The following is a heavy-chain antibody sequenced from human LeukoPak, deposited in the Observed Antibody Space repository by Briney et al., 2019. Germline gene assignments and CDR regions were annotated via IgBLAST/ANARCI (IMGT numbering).Heavy chain of an antibody. CDR2: ISYDGSNK. D-gene: IGHD4-17*01. Sequence: PGRSLRLSCAASGFTFSTYGMHWVRHAPGKGLEWVAVISYDGSNKYYADSVKGRFTISRDNSKNTLYLQMNSLRADDTAVYYCAKPLTTKYYFDYWGQGTLVTVSS. V-gene: IGHV3-30*18. CDR3: AKPLTTKYYFDY. CDR1: GFTFSTYG. J-gene: IGHJ4*02.